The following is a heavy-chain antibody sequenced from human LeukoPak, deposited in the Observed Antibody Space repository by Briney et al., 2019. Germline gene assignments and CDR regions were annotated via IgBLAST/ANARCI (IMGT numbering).Heavy chain of an antibody. CDR3: ARDEIGGGWYDF. Sequence: GGSLRLSCAASGFTFSSNTMSWVRQSPGKGLEWVSVIYSGGSTYYADSVKGRFTISRDNSKNTVYLQINSLRAEDTAVYYCARDEIGGGWYDFWGQGALVTVSS. V-gene: IGHV3-66*01. CDR2: IYSGGST. CDR1: GFTFSSNT. J-gene: IGHJ5*01. D-gene: IGHD2-15*01.